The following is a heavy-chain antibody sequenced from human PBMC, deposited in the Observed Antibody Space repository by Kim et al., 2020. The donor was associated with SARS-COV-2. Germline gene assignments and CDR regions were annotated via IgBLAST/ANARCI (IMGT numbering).Heavy chain of an antibody. V-gene: IGHV1-2*02. J-gene: IGHJ4*02. CDR3: ARETTVTYHFDY. Sequence: YAQKFQGRVTMTRDTSISTAYMELSRLRSDDTAVYYCARETTVTYHFDYWGQGTLVTVSS. D-gene: IGHD4-17*01.